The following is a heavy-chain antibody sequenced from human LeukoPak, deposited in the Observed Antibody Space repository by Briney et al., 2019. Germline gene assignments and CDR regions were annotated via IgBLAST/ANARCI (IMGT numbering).Heavy chain of an antibody. J-gene: IGHJ4*02. CDR2: IYSGGST. D-gene: IGHD6-19*01. V-gene: IGHV3-53*01. CDR3: ANSPAGPTRFDY. Sequence: HPGGSLRLSCAASGFTVSSCYMSWVRQAPGKGLEWVSVIYSGGSTYYADSVKGRFTISRDNSKNTLYLQMNSLRAEDTAAYYCANSPAGPTRFDYWGQGILVTVSS. CDR1: GFTVSSCY.